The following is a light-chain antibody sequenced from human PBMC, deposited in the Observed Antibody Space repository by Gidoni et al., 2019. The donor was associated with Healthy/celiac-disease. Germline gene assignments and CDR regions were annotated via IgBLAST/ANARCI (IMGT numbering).Light chain of an antibody. V-gene: IGLV3-1*01. CDR3: QAWDSSTVR. J-gene: IGLJ2*01. CDR2: QDI. CDR1: TLGNKN. Sequence: SSELTQPPSVSVSPGPTASITCSGDTLGNKNACWYQQKPCQSPVLVIYQDIKRPSGIPERFSGSNSGNTATLTISGTHAMDDADYYCQAWDSSTVRFGGGTKLTVL.